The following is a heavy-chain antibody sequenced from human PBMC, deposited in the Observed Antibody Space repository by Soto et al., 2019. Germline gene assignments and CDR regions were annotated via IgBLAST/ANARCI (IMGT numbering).Heavy chain of an antibody. D-gene: IGHD2-15*01. CDR3: ARFSGGSCNTYYFYYGMDV. CDR1: GYTFTSCG. V-gene: IGHV1-18*01. CDR2: ISAYNGNT. Sequence: ASVKVSCKASGYTFTSCGISWVRQAPGQGRDGRGGISAYNGNTKYAQDLQGRDTMTTDTSTSTAYMELRSLRSDDTAVYYCARFSGGSCNTYYFYYGMDVWGQGTTVTVSS. J-gene: IGHJ6*02.